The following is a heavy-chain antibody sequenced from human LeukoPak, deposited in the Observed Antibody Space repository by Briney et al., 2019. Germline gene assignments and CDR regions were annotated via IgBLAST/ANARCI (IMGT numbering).Heavy chain of an antibody. V-gene: IGHV3-48*01. CDR1: GFTFSDYS. Sequence: GGSLRLSCAASGFTFSDYSMNWVRQAPGKGLEWISYIGIDSGNTNYADSVKGRFTISGDKAKNSLYLQMNRLRVEDTAVYYCARDYKYAFDNWGQGTLVTVSS. CDR2: IGIDSGNT. CDR3: ARDYKYAFDN. D-gene: IGHD5-24*01. J-gene: IGHJ4*02.